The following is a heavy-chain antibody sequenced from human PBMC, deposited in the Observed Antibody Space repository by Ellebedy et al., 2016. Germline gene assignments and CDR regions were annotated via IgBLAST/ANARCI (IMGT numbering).Heavy chain of an antibody. V-gene: IGHV1-69*13. CDR3: ASHHSYYYDTTGYYWDYFDY. CDR2: IMPISGTT. J-gene: IGHJ4*02. D-gene: IGHD3-22*01. Sequence: SVKVSCXAVGGTFSSYAISWVRQAPGQGLEWMGGIMPISGTTNYAQKFQGRVTITADESTSTAYMELSSLRSEDTAMYYCASHHSYYYDTTGYYWDYFDYWGQGTLVTVSS. CDR1: GGTFSSYA.